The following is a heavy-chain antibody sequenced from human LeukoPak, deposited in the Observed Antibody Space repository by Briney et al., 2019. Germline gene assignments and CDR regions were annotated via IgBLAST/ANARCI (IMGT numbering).Heavy chain of an antibody. Sequence: GSLRLSYAASGFTFSSYWMSWVRQAPGKGLEWVANIKQDGSEKDYVDSVKGRFTVSRDNAKNSLYLQMNSLRAEDTAVYYCARALGWLPENYWGQGTLVTVSS. J-gene: IGHJ4*02. V-gene: IGHV3-7*01. D-gene: IGHD5-24*01. CDR1: GFTFSSYW. CDR2: IKQDGSEK. CDR3: ARALGWLPENY.